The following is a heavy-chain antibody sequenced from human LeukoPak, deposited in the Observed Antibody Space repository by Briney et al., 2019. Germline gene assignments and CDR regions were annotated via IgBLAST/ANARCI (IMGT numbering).Heavy chain of an antibody. D-gene: IGHD3-22*01. CDR2: IRYDGSNK. CDR1: GFTFSSYG. V-gene: IGHV3-30*02. CDR3: ARASPYYYDSSGYLDY. Sequence: HPGGSLRLSCAASGFTFSSYGMHWVRQAPGKGLEWVAFIRYDGSNKNYADSVKGRFTISRDNSKNTPYLQMNSLRSDDTVVYYCARASPYYYDSSGYLDYWGQGTLVTVSS. J-gene: IGHJ4*02.